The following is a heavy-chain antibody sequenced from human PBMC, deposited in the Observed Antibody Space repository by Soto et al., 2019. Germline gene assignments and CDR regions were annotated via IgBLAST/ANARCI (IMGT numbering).Heavy chain of an antibody. Sequence: PSETLSLTCAVSGGSISSGGYSWSWIRQPPGKGLEWIGYIYHSGSTYYNPSLKSRVTISVDRSKNQFSLKLSSVTAADTAVYYCASTSSSSFYGMDVWGQGTKVTVSS. J-gene: IGHJ6*02. CDR1: GGSISSGGYS. CDR2: IYHSGST. V-gene: IGHV4-30-2*01. D-gene: IGHD6-13*01. CDR3: ASTSSSSFYGMDV.